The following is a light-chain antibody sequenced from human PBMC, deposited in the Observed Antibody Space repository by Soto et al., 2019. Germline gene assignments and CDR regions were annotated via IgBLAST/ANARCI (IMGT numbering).Light chain of an antibody. V-gene: IGLV1-40*01. CDR1: SSNIGAGYD. Sequence: QSVLTQPPSVSGAPGQRVTISCTGSSSNIGAGYDVHWYQQLPGTAPKLLIYGNSNRPSGLPDRFSGSKSGTSASLAITGLQAADEADYYGQSYDSSLSGCAFGGGTKLTAL. J-gene: IGLJ2*01. CDR2: GNS. CDR3: QSYDSSLSGCA.